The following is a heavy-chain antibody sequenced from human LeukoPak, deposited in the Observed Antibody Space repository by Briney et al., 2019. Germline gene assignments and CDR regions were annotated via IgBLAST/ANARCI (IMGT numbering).Heavy chain of an antibody. CDR2: IYYSGST. CDR3: ARFANDYGDHWQRNYFDY. J-gene: IGHJ4*02. CDR1: GGSISSYY. Sequence: SETLSLTCTVSGGSISSYYWSWIRQPPGKGLEWIGYIYYSGSTNYNPSLKSRVTISVDTSKNQFSLKLSSVTAADTAVYYCARFANDYGDHWQRNYFDYWGQGTLVTVSS. V-gene: IGHV4-59*08. D-gene: IGHD4-17*01.